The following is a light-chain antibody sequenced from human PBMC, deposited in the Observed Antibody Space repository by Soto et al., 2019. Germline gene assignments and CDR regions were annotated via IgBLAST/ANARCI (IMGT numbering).Light chain of an antibody. J-gene: IGKJ4*01. Sequence: DIQMTQSPCSLSESVVDAVKSTCKASHDIRKYLNWYQQKPGKAPRLLIYAASTLQSGVPSRFSGSGSGTDVTLTISSLQPEDFATYYCQQLNSYSPTCGGGNKGDI. V-gene: IGKV1-17*01. CDR3: QQLNSYSPT. CDR2: AAS. CDR1: HDIRKY.